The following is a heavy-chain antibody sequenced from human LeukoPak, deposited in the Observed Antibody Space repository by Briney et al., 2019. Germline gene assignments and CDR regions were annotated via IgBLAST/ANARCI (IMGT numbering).Heavy chain of an antibody. CDR1: GVSISSRSYY. CDR2: IYYKGNT. CDR3: AREVAYCSSTSCYYYYMDV. D-gene: IGHD2-2*01. Sequence: SETLSLTCTVSGVSISSRSYYWGWIRQPPGKGLEWIGSIYYKGNTYFNPSLKSRVTISVDTSKNQFSLKLSSVTAADTAVYYCAREVAYCSSTSCYYYYMDVWGKGTTVTVSS. J-gene: IGHJ6*03. V-gene: IGHV4-39*07.